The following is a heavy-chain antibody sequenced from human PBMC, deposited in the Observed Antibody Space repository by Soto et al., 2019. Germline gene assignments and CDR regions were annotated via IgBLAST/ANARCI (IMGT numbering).Heavy chain of an antibody. D-gene: IGHD2-8*01. CDR2: ISGYNGDT. J-gene: IGHJ6*02. CDR3: AKNGQPPYYYYGMDV. V-gene: IGHV1-18*01. CDR1: GYTFSRYG. Sequence: QGQLVQSGPEVKKPGASVKVSCKTSGYTFSRYGISWVRQAPGQGLEWMGWISGYNGDTNYAQKVQRRVTXTXXXSXXTAYMELRSLTSDDTAIYYCAKNGQPPYYYYGMDVWGQGTTVTVSS.